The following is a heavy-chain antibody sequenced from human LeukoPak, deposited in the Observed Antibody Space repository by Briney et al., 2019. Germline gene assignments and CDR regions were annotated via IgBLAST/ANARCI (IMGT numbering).Heavy chain of an antibody. V-gene: IGHV3-33*01. CDR1: GFTFSSYG. CDR3: ARDVRYFDWLSLVDY. Sequence: GGSLRLSCAASGFTFSSYGMHWVRQAPGKGLEWVAVIWYDGSNKYYADSVKGRFTISRDNSKNTLYLQMNSLRAEDTAVYYCARDVRYFDWLSLVDYWGQGTLVIVSS. D-gene: IGHD3-9*01. J-gene: IGHJ4*02. CDR2: IWYDGSNK.